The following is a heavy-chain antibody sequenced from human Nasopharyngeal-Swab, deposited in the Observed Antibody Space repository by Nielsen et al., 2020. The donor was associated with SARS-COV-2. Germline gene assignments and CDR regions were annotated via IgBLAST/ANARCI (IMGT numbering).Heavy chain of an antibody. Sequence: SETLSLTCAVYGGSFSGYYWSWIRQPPGKGLEWIGYIYYSGSTNYNPSLKSRVTISVDTSKNQFSLKLSSVTAADTAVYYCARAPDGYNWKTDAFDIWGQGTMVTVSS. V-gene: IGHV4-59*01. D-gene: IGHD5-24*01. CDR2: IYYSGST. CDR1: GGSFSGYY. CDR3: ARAPDGYNWKTDAFDI. J-gene: IGHJ3*02.